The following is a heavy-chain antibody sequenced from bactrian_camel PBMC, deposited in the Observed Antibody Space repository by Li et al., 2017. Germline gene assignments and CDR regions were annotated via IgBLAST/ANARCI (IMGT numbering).Heavy chain of an antibody. Sequence: HVQLVESGRGSVQAGGSLTLTCSASGKAVDNVCLAWFRQAPGSQREGVACIYPGGVMTYYTDSVKGRFTISKDKDKNIVYLEMTNLKPEDAAMYYCAAASFQPTMGCIGMDRYNNWGQGTQVTVS. J-gene: IGHJ4*01. D-gene: IGHD5*01. CDR2: IYPGGVMT. CDR1: GKAVDNVC. V-gene: IGHV3S60*01. CDR3: AAASFQPTMGCIGMDRYNN.